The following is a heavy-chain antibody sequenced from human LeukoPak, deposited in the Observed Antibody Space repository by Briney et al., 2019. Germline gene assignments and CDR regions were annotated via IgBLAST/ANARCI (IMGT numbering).Heavy chain of an antibody. J-gene: IGHJ4*02. D-gene: IGHD3-22*01. CDR3: ARSYDSSGYYFFDY. CDR1: GGSISSYY. V-gene: IGHV4-4*07. Sequence: SETLSLTCTVSGGSISSYYWSWIRQPAGKGLEWIGRIYTSGSTNSNPSLKSRVTMSVDTSKNQFSLKLSSVTAADTAVYYCARSYDSSGYYFFDYWGQGTLVTVSS. CDR2: IYTSGST.